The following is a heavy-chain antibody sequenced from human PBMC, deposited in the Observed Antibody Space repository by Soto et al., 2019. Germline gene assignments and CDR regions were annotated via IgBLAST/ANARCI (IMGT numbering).Heavy chain of an antibody. Sequence: QVQLVQSGAEVKMPGASVKVSCKASGYTFTDYGINWVRQATGQGLEWMGWMNPKSGDTVYAQKFQGRVSMTRATSISTAYMELNSLKSEDTAVYYCARVGYSVVGATVYWGQGTLVTVSS. CDR2: MNPKSGDT. V-gene: IGHV1-8*01. CDR3: ARVGYSVVGATVY. CDR1: GYTFTDYG. D-gene: IGHD1-26*01. J-gene: IGHJ4*02.